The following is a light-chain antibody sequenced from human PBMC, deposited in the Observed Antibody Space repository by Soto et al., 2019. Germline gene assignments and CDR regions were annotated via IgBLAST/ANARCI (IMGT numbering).Light chain of an antibody. Sequence: QAVVTQPPSASGTPGQRVTISCSGRSSNIGSNYVYWYQQLPGTAPKLLIYRNNQRPSGVPDRFSGSKSGTSASLAISGLRSEDEADYYCAAWDDSLSGHVVFGGGTKLTVL. CDR2: RNN. CDR3: AAWDDSLSGHVV. CDR1: SSNIGSNY. V-gene: IGLV1-47*01. J-gene: IGLJ2*01.